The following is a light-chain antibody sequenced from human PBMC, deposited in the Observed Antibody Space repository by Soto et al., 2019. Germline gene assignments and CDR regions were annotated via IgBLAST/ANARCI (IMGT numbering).Light chain of an antibody. Sequence: DIQMTQSPSILSASVGDRVTITCRASQGISNWLAWYQQKPGKAPTLLIYKASSLEIGVPSRFSGSGSGTEFTLTISSLQADDFATYYSQRSYSYSFTFGPGTKVDF. V-gene: IGKV1-5*03. CDR1: QGISNW. J-gene: IGKJ3*01. CDR2: KAS. CDR3: QRSYSYSFT.